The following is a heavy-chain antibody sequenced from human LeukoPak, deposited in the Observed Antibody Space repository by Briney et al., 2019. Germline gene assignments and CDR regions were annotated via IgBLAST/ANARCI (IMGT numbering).Heavy chain of an antibody. CDR3: ASTRGYGGYDIDY. CDR2: ISVYNGNT. CDR1: GYTFTSSD. J-gene: IGHJ4*02. V-gene: IGHV1-18*01. Sequence: ASVKVSCKASGYTFTSSDFPWVGQAPGQGLEWMGWISVYNGNTNYAQKFQGRVTMTTDTSTSTVYMELRSLRSDDTAVYYCASTRGYGGYDIDYWGQGTLVTVSS. D-gene: IGHD5-12*01.